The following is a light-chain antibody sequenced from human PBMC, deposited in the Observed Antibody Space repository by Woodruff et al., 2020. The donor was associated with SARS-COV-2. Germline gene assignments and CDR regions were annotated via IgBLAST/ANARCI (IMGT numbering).Light chain of an antibody. J-gene: IGKJ2*01. CDR1: LLHSNGYNH. Sequence: LLHSNGYNHLASYLEKPGQSPQLLIYLGSNRASGVPDRFSGSGSGTDFTLKISRVEAEDVGVYYCMQALQTPYTFGQGTKL. CDR2: LGS. CDR3: MQALQTPYT. V-gene: IGKV2-28*01.